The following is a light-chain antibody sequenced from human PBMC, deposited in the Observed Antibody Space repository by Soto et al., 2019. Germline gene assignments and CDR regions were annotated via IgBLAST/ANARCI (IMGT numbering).Light chain of an antibody. V-gene: IGKV3-11*01. J-gene: IGKJ1*01. CDR1: QAVNTR. CDR3: HQRQSWPRT. CDR2: LTS. Sequence: ESVLTQSPGTLSLSPGDRVTLSCRASQAVNTRLAWYQHKPGQAPRLLIYLTSNRAAGIPARFSGSGSETDFTLTISDVEPEDFAVYYCHQRQSWPRTFGQGTKVDIK.